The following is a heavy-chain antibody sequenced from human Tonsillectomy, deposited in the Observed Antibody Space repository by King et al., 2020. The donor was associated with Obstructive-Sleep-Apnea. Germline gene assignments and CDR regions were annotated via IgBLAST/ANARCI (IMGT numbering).Heavy chain of an antibody. Sequence: VQLVESGGDLVQPGGSLRLSCSASGFTFSSYAMHLVRQAPGKGLEFVSAISNNGGATYYADSVKGRFTISRDNSKNTLFLQMSSLTPEDTAVYYCMKDRWGGTPSDYWGQGTLVTVSS. V-gene: IGHV3-64D*06. CDR2: ISNNGGAT. CDR3: MKDRWGGTPSDY. CDR1: GFTFSSYA. D-gene: IGHD2-15*01. J-gene: IGHJ4*02.